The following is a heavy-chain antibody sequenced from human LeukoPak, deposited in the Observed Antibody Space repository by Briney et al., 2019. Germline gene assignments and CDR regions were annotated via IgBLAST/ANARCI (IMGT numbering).Heavy chain of an antibody. CDR1: GFTFYNYA. J-gene: IGHJ4*02. CDR2: ISGTGGSP. D-gene: IGHD2-15*01. CDR3: AKGVVVAGRGYYFDF. V-gene: IGHV3-23*01. Sequence: QPGGSLRLSCVASGFTFYNYAMGWVRQAPGKGLEWVSSISGTGGSPYSADSVKGRFTIYRDNSNNTLYLQLNSLRAEDTAVYFCAKGVVVAGRGYYFDFWGQGTPVTVSS.